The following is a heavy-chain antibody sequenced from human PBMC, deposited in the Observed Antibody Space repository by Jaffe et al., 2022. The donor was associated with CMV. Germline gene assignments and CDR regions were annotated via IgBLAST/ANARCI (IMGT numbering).Heavy chain of an antibody. D-gene: IGHD3-16*01. V-gene: IGHV2-5*01. CDR2: IYWNDDK. CDR1: GFSLSTSGVG. CDR3: AHRPVLGRASSLGDAFDI. Sequence: QITLKESGPTLVKPTQTLTLTCTFSGFSLSTSGVGVGWIRQPPGKALEWLALIYWNDDKRYSPSLKSRLTITKDTSKNQVVLTMTNMDPVDTATYYCAHRPVLGRASSLGDAFDIWGQGTMVTVSS. J-gene: IGHJ3*02.